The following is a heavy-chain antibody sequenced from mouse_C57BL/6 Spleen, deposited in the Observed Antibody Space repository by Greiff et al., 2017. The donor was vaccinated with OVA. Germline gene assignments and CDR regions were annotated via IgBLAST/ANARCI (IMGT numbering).Heavy chain of an antibody. CDR2: INPGSGGT. V-gene: IGHV1-54*01. D-gene: IGHD1-1*01. CDR3: ARGTTVAPYFDY. CDR1: GYAFTNYL. J-gene: IGHJ2*01. Sequence: VQLQQSGAELVRPGTSVKVSCKASGYAFTNYLIEWVKQRPGQGLEWIGVINPGSGGTNYNEKFKGKATLTADKSSSTAYMQLSSLTSEDSAVYFCARGTTVAPYFDYWGQGTTLTVSS.